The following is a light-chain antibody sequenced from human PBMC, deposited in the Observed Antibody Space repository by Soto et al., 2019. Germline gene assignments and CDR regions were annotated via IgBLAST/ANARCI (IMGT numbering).Light chain of an antibody. V-gene: IGLV1-44*01. CDR1: SSNIGSNT. CDR3: AAWDDSLNGVV. J-gene: IGLJ2*01. CDR2: SNN. Sequence: QAVVTHPPSASGTPGQRVTISCSGSSSNIGSNTVNWYQQLPGTAPKLLIYSNNQRPSGVPDRFSGSKSGTSASLAISGLQSDDEADYYCAAWDDSLNGVVFGGGTKLTVL.